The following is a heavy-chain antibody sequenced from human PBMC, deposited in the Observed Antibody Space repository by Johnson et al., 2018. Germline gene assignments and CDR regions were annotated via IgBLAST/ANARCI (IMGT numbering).Heavy chain of an antibody. D-gene: IGHD6-13*01. Sequence: VQLVQSGGGVVQPGRSLRLSCAASGFTFSSYGMHWVRQAPGKGLEWVSYISSSSSTIYYADSVKGRFTISRDNSKNPLYLQMNSLKAEDTAVYYCAGYISPDYYYYYMDVWGKGTTVTVSS. CDR2: ISSSSSTI. CDR1: GFTFSSYG. CDR3: AGYISPDYYYYYMDV. J-gene: IGHJ6*03. V-gene: IGHV3-48*01.